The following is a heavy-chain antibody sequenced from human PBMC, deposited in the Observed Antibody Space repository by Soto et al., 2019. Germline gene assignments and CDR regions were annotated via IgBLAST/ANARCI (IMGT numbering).Heavy chain of an antibody. CDR1: GFTFSGYS. D-gene: IGHD3-10*01. CDR2: ISGPSIYI. V-gene: IGHV3-21*01. J-gene: IGHJ6*02. CDR3: ARVFLNRFNV. Sequence: EVQLVESGGGLVKPGGSLRLSCVASGFTFSGYSINWVRKAPGKGLEWVSYISGPSIYIYYADSVKGRCTISRDNAKSAVYLQMNSLRAEDTAVYYCARVFLNRFNVWAQGTTVSVSS.